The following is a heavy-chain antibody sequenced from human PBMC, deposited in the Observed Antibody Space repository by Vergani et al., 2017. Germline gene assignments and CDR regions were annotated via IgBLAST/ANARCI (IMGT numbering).Heavy chain of an antibody. CDR1: GGSISRGGYS. J-gene: IGHJ4*02. CDR3: ARGYSGGWLG. Sequence: QLQLQESGSGLVKPSQTLSLTCAVSGGSISRGGYSWSWVRQPPGKGLEWIGYIHHSGSTYSNPSLKSRVTISVDRSKNQFSLKLSSVTAADRAVDYCARGYSGGWLGGGQGTLVTVSS. V-gene: IGHV4-30-2*01. CDR2: IHHSGST. D-gene: IGHD6-19*01.